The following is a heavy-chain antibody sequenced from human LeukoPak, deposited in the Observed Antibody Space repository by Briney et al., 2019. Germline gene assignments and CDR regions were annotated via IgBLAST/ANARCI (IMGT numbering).Heavy chain of an antibody. D-gene: IGHD4-11*01. J-gene: IGHJ5*02. CDR2: ISHSGET. CDR3: ARTDYSLP. CDR1: GGSFSGYW. Sequence: SETLSLTCAVSGGSFSGYWWCWIRQSPGTGLEWIGEISHSGETNYNPSFGSRVSISLDTSKNQFSLHLSSVTAADTAVYYCARTDYSLPWGQGTPVTVSS. V-gene: IGHV4-34*01.